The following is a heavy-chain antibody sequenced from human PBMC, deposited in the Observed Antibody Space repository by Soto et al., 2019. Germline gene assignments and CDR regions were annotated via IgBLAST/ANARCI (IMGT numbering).Heavy chain of an antibody. V-gene: IGHV4-34*01. CDR3: ARERQWLLKFFDC. J-gene: IGHJ4*02. Sequence: PSETLSLTCAVSGGSFSGYYWSWIRQSPGKGLEWIGEINHSGDTNYNPSLKSRVSISKHTSKNQFSLKLTSMTAADTAVYYCARERQWLLKFFDCWGPGTLVTVSS. CDR2: INHSGDT. D-gene: IGHD6-19*01. CDR1: GGSFSGYY.